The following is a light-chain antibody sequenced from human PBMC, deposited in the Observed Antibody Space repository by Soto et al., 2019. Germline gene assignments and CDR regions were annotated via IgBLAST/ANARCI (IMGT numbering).Light chain of an antibody. Sequence: DIVMTQSPDSLAVSLGERATINCKSSQSFLYSSNNKNYLAWYQQKPGQPPKLLSYWASTRESGVPDRFSGSGSGTDFALTISSLQPDDFATYYCQHYNSYSEAFGQGTKVDIK. V-gene: IGKV4-1*01. J-gene: IGKJ1*01. CDR2: WAS. CDR1: QSFLYSSNNKNY. CDR3: QHYNSYSEA.